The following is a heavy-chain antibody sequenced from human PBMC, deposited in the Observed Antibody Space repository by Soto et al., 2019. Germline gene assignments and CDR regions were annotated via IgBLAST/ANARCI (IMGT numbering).Heavy chain of an antibody. J-gene: IGHJ4*02. CDR2: ISYDGSNK. Sequence: PGGSLRLSCAASGFTFSSYAMHWVRQAPGKGLEWVAVISYDGSNKYYADSVKGRFTISRDNSKNTLYLQMNSLRAEDTAVYYCARELTGCGGDCYSGSFDYWGQGTMVTVSS. V-gene: IGHV3-30-3*01. CDR3: ARELTGCGGDCYSGSFDY. CDR1: GFTFSSYA. D-gene: IGHD2-21*02.